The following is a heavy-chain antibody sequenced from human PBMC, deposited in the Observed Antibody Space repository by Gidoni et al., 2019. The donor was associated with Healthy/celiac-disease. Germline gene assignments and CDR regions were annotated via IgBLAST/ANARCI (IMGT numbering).Heavy chain of an antibody. V-gene: IGHV3-23*01. CDR1: GFTFSSYA. CDR2: ISGSGGST. D-gene: IGHD3-3*01. J-gene: IGHJ3*02. CDR3: AKGPGGYDFWSGYSPSDNDAFDI. Sequence: EVQLLESGGGLVQPGGSLSLSCAASGFTFSSYAMSWVRQAPGKGLEWVSAISGSGGSTYYADSVKGRFTISRDNSKNTLYLQMNSLRAEDTAVYYCAKGPGGYDFWSGYSPSDNDAFDIWGQGTMVTVSS.